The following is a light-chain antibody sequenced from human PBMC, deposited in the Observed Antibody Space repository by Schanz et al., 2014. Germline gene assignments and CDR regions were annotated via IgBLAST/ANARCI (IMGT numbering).Light chain of an antibody. V-gene: IGLV2-23*02. CDR3: CSYAGSSTWV. CDR1: SSDVGGYNY. Sequence: QSALTQPASVSGSPGQSITISCTGTSSDVGGYNYVSWYQQHPGKAPKLMIYDVSDRPSGVSNRFSGSKSANTASLTISGLQAEDEADYYCCSYAGSSTWVFGGGTKVTVL. CDR2: DVS. J-gene: IGLJ3*02.